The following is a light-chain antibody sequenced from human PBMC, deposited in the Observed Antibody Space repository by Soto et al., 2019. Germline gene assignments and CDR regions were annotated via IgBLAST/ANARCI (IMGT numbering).Light chain of an antibody. Sequence: IQMTQSPFSVSASVGDRVTITCRASQGISSWLAWYQQKPGKSPTLLIYKASNLQTGVPSRFSGSGSGTEFTLTISSLQSDDFATYYFQQYCSFPTFGQGTQVGIK. V-gene: IGKV1-12*01. CDR1: QGISSW. J-gene: IGKJ1*01. CDR3: QQYCSFPT. CDR2: KAS.